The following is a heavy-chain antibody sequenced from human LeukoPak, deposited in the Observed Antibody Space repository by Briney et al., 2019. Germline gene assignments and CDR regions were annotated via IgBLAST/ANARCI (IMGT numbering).Heavy chain of an antibody. D-gene: IGHD1-26*01. CDR3: ARDPSSGSHSGDY. Sequence: GGSLRLSCAASGFTFSSYWMSWVRQAPGKGLEWVANIKQDGSEKYYVDSVKGRFTISRDNAKNSLYLQMNSLRAEDTAVYYCARDPSSGSHSGDYWGQGTLVTVSS. CDR1: GFTFSSYW. J-gene: IGHJ4*02. CDR2: IKQDGSEK. V-gene: IGHV3-7*01.